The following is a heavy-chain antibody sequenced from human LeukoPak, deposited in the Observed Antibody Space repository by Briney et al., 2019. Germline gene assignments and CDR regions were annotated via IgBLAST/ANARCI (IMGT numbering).Heavy chain of an antibody. D-gene: IGHD2-15*01. CDR1: GFAFSTYW. CDR3: ARGNKWSFDS. J-gene: IGHJ4*02. V-gene: IGHV3-74*01. CDR2: INSDGSAT. Sequence: PGGSLRLSCAASGFAFSTYWMHWVRQAPGKGLVWVSRINSDGSATSNADSVMVRFTISRDSAKNTLYLQMHSLRPEDTAVYYCARGNKWSFDSWGQGALVTVSS.